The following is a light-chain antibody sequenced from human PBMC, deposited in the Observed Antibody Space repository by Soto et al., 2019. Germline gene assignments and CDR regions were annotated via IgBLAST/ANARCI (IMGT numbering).Light chain of an antibody. V-gene: IGKV1-27*01. Sequence: DIQMTRSPSSLSASVGDRVTITCRASQGISNHLAWYQQKPGKVPKILIYAASTLVSGVPSRFSGSGSGTDFPLTISSLQPEDFATYYCQRYSNAPWTFGQGTKVESK. CDR3: QRYSNAPWT. J-gene: IGKJ1*01. CDR1: QGISNH. CDR2: AAS.